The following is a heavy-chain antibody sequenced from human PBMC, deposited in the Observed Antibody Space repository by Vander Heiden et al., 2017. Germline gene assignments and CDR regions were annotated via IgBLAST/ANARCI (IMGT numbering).Heavy chain of an antibody. CDR3: ARHHRGTAGAGTQQYFQH. CDR2: IYYSGST. V-gene: IGHV4-39*01. J-gene: IGHJ1*01. Sequence: SISSSSYYWGWIRQPPGKGLEWIGSIYYSGSTYYNPSLKSRVTISVDTSKNQFSLKLSSVTAADTAVYYCARHHRGTAGAGTQQYFQHWGQGTLVTVYS. D-gene: IGHD6-19*01. CDR1: SISSSSYY.